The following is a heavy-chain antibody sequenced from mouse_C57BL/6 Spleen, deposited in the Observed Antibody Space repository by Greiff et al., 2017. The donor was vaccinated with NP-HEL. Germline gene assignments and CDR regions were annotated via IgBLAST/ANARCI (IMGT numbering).Heavy chain of an antibody. CDR2: IYPSDSET. D-gene: IGHD1-1*01. CDR1: GYTFTSYW. Sequence: QVQLQQPGAELVRPGSSVKLSCKASGYTFTSYWMDWVKQRPGQGLEWIGNIYPSDSETHYNQKFKDKATLTVDKSSSTAYMQLSSLTSEDSAVYYCARGGYYGSSPAMDYWGQGTSVTVSS. V-gene: IGHV1-61*01. CDR3: ARGGYYGSSPAMDY. J-gene: IGHJ4*01.